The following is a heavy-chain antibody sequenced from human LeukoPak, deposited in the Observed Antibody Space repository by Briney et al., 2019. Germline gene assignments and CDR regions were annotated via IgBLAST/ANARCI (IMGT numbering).Heavy chain of an antibody. D-gene: IGHD3-22*01. Sequence: GGSLRLSCSASGFTFSSYAMSWARQAPGKGLEWVAVITYDGSNKYYADSVKGRFTISRDNSKDTLYLQMNSLRAEDTAVYYCARHHYDGFSDYFDYWGQGTLVTVSS. CDR2: ITYDGSNK. CDR1: GFTFSSYA. V-gene: IGHV3-30-3*01. CDR3: ARHHYDGFSDYFDY. J-gene: IGHJ4*02.